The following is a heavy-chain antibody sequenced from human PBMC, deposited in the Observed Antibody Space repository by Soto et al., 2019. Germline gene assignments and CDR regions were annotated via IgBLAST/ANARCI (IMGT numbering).Heavy chain of an antibody. CDR1: GFTFDDYA. Sequence: HPGGSLRLSSAPSGFTFDDYAMHWGRQAPGKGLEWVSYITWNSGYIGYADSVKGRFTISRDNANNSLYLPMNSLKPEGTAFYYCAKALYGSSSSPIDYWGQGTLVTVSS. D-gene: IGHD6-13*01. J-gene: IGHJ4*02. CDR3: AKALYGSSSSPIDY. CDR2: ITWNSGYI. V-gene: IGHV3-9*01.